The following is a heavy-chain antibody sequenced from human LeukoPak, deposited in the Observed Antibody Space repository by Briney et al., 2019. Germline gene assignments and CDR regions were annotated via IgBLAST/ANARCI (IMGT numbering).Heavy chain of an antibody. J-gene: IGHJ4*02. D-gene: IGHD5-12*01. CDR2: INPNSGGT. CDR3: AGDGYDSRRFFDY. V-gene: IGHV1-2*02. Sequence: ASVKVSCKASGYTFTGYFMHWVRQAPGQGPEWMGWINPNSGGTHYAQKFQGRVTMTRDTSINTAYMELSRLISDDTAVYYCAGDGYDSRRFFDYWGQGTLVTVSS. CDR1: GYTFTGYF.